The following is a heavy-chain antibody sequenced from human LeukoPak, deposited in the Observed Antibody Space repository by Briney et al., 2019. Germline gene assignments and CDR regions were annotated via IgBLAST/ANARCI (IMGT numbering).Heavy chain of an antibody. CDR1: GGSINSYY. CDR2: IYYSGST. J-gene: IGHJ4*02. CDR3: ARHGSTYALRN. V-gene: IGHV4-59*08. Sequence: SETLSLTCTVSGGSINSYYWSWIRQPPRKGLEWIGYIYYSGSTNYNPSLKSRVTISVDTSKNQFSLKLCSVTAADTAVYYCARHGSTYALRNWGQGTLVTVSS. D-gene: IGHD2-2*01.